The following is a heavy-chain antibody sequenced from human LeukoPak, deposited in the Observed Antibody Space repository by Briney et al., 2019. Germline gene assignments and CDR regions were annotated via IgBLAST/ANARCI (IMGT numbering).Heavy chain of an antibody. CDR3: ARGGTGGWSFDY. D-gene: IGHD7-27*01. CDR1: GGTFSSYA. Sequence: SVKVSCKASGGTFSSYAISWVRQAPGQGLEWMGRIIPILGIVNYAQKFQGRVTITADKSTSTAYMELSSLRSEDTVVYYCARGGTGGWSFDYWGQGTLVTVSS. J-gene: IGHJ4*02. CDR2: IIPILGIV. V-gene: IGHV1-69*04.